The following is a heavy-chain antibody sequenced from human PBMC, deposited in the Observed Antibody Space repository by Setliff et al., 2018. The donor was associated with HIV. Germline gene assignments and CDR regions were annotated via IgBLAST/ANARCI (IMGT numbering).Heavy chain of an antibody. CDR2: IKSDGSEK. Sequence: PGGSLRLSCAASGITVSSNGMTWVRQAPGMGLEWVADIKSDGSEKYYVDSVKGRFTISRDNAKNSLYLQMNSLRAEDTAVYYCAKYSPSGNNFDYWGQGTLVTVSS. J-gene: IGHJ4*02. D-gene: IGHD2-15*01. CDR3: AKYSPSGNNFDY. CDR1: GITVSSNG. V-gene: IGHV3-7*01.